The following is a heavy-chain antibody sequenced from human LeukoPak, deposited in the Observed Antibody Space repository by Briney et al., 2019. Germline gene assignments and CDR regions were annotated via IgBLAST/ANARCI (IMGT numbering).Heavy chain of an antibody. V-gene: IGHV3-7*01. Sequence: PGGSLRLSCAASGFTFSSHWMSWVRQAPGKGLEWVANINQAGSEKHYVDSVKGRFTISRGTAKSSLYLQMNSLRAEDTAVYYCARDGTAAGLYFDYWGQGTLVTVSS. CDR1: GFTFSSHW. J-gene: IGHJ4*02. CDR3: ARDGTAAGLYFDY. D-gene: IGHD6-13*01. CDR2: INQAGSEK.